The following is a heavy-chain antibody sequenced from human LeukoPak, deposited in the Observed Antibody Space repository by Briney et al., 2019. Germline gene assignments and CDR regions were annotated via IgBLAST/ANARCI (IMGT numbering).Heavy chain of an antibody. J-gene: IGHJ1*01. CDR2: ISYDGSNK. Sequence: PGGSLRLSCAASGFTFSSYAMRWVRQAPGKGLEWVAVISYDGSNKYYADSVKGRFTISRDNSKNTLYLQMNSLRAEDTAVYYCARGKHVAAGPGFQHWGQGTLVTVSS. CDR3: ARGKHVAAGPGFQH. D-gene: IGHD3-10*01. V-gene: IGHV3-30-3*01. CDR1: GFTFSSYA.